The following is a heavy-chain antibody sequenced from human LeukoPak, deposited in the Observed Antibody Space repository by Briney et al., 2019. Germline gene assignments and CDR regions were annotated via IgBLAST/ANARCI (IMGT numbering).Heavy chain of an antibody. V-gene: IGHV3-21*01. Sequence: GGSLRLSCAASGFTFSSYSMNWVRQAPGKGLEWVSSISSSSSYIYYADPVKGRFTISRDNAKNSLYLQMNSLRAEDTAVYYCARIRVDAFDIWGQGTMVTVSS. CDR3: ARIRVDAFDI. J-gene: IGHJ3*02. CDR2: ISSSSSYI. CDR1: GFTFSSYS. D-gene: IGHD6-13*01.